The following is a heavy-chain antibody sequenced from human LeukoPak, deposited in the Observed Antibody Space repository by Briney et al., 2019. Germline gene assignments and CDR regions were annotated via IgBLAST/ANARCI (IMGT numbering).Heavy chain of an antibody. CDR3: ARGGTTIFGVVTNGGTFDY. D-gene: IGHD3-3*01. CDR2: IYYSGST. V-gene: IGHV4-59*01. CDR1: GGSISSYY. J-gene: IGHJ4*02. Sequence: PSETMSLTCTVSGGSISSYYWSWIRQPPGKGLEWIGYIYYSGSTNYNPSLKSRVTISVDTSKNQFSLKLSSVTAADTAVYYCARGGTTIFGVVTNGGTFDYWGQGTLVTVSS.